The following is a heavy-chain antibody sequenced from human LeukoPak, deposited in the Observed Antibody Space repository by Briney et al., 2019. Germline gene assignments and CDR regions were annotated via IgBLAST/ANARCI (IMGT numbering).Heavy chain of an antibody. V-gene: IGHV4-39*07. J-gene: IGHJ5*02. CDR3: ARTWDTAMGTRFDP. Sequence: SETLSLTCTVSGGSISSSSYYWGWIRQPPGKGLEWIGSIYYSGSTNYNPSLKSRVTISVDTSKNQFSLKLSSVTAADTAVYYCARTWDTAMGTRFDPWGQGTLVTVSS. CDR1: GGSISSSSYY. CDR2: IYYSGST. D-gene: IGHD5-18*01.